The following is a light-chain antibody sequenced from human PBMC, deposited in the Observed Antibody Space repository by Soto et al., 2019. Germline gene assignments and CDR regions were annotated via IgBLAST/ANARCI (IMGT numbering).Light chain of an antibody. CDR1: SSVVGSYNL. V-gene: IGLV2-23*01. Sequence: QSALTQPASVSGSPGQSITISCTGTSSVVGSYNLVSWYQQHPGKAPKLMIYEATKRPSGVSDRFSGSRSGNTASLTISGLQAEDEADYYCCSYSSSSTYVYGTGTMVTVL. J-gene: IGLJ1*01. CDR2: EAT. CDR3: CSYSSSSTYV.